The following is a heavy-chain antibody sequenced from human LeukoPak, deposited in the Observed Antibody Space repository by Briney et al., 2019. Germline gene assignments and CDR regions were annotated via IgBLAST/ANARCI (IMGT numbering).Heavy chain of an antibody. V-gene: IGHV4-34*01. CDR1: GGSFSGYY. CDR2: INHSGST. J-gene: IGHJ4*02. CDR3: ATMVRGVLVYFDY. Sequence: SETLSLTCAVYGGSFSGYYWSWLRQPPGKGLEWIGEINHSGSTNYNPSLKSRVTISVDTSKNQFSLKLSSVTAADTAVYYCATMVRGVLVYFDYWGQGTLVTVSS. D-gene: IGHD3-10*01.